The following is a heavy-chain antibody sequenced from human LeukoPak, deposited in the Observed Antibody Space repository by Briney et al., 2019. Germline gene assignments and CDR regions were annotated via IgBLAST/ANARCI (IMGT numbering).Heavy chain of an antibody. V-gene: IGHV3-7*01. J-gene: IGHJ4*02. D-gene: IGHD5-18*01. CDR3: ARDSGYSSDYWDY. CDR2: IKKDGSEK. Sequence: PGGPLRLSCAASGFTFSSYWMSWVRQAPGKGLEWVANIKKDGSEKYYVNSVKGRFTISRDNAKNSLYLQMNSLRAEDTAVYYCARDSGYSSDYWDYWGRGKLVTVSA. CDR1: GFTFSSYW.